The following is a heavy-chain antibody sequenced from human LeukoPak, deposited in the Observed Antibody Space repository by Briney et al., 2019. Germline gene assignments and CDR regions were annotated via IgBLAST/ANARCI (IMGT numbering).Heavy chain of an antibody. D-gene: IGHD5-12*01. J-gene: IGHJ6*04. CDR2: FDPEDGET. CDR1: GYTLTELS. Sequence: ASVKVSCKVSGYTLTELSMHWVRQAPGKGLEWMGGFDPEDGETIYAQKLQGRVTMTEDTSTDTAYMELSSLRSEDTAVYYCATDSGPTNGNYYYGMDVWGKGTTVTVSS. CDR3: ATDSGPTNGNYYYGMDV. V-gene: IGHV1-24*01.